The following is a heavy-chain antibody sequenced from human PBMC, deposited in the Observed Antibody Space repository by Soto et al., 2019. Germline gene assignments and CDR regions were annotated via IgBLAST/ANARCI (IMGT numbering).Heavy chain of an antibody. CDR1: GVTFSSYA. CDR3: ATGYSYCKLRYIDD. CDR2: IIPIFGTA. J-gene: IGHJ4*02. D-gene: IGHD5-18*01. V-gene: IGHV1-69*06. Sequence: SVKVSCKASGVTFSSYAISWVRQAPGQGLEWMGGIIPIFGTANYAQKFQGRVTITADTSTSTAYMELSSLRSEDTAVYCCATGYSYCKLRYIDDWGQGTLVTVSS.